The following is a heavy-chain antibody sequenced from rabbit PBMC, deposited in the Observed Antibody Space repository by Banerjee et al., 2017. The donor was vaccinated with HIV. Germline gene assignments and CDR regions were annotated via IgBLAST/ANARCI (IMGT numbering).Heavy chain of an antibody. V-gene: IGHV1S40*01. D-gene: IGHD4-1*01. Sequence: LEESGGDLVKPGASLTLTCTASGFSFSDSYYMCWVRQAPGKGLEWIACIGAASTYYATWAKGRFTISKTSSTTVTLQMTSLTAADTATYFCVRDGGWGRLDLWGPGTLVTVS. CDR2: IGAAST. CDR1: GFSFSDSYY. CDR3: VRDGGWGRLDL. J-gene: IGHJ3*01.